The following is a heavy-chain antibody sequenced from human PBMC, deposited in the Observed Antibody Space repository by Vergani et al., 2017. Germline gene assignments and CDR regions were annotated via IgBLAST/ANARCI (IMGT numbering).Heavy chain of an antibody. D-gene: IGHD1-1*01. CDR2: ISYNGGNQ. J-gene: IGHJ6*03. CDR3: ARDFLTRVTTLDYYYMGV. Sequence: VQLLESGGGLVQPGGSLRLSCGASGFTFSSYAMTWVRQVPGKGLEWVAFISYNGGNQYYADSVKGRFTISRDNSKNTLYLEMNALRAEDTAVYYCARDFLTRVTTLDYYYMGVWGKGTTVTVSS. V-gene: IGHV3-30*03. CDR1: GFTFSSYA.